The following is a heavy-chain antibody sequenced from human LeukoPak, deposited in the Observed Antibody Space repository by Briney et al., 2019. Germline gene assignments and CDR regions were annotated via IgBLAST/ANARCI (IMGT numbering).Heavy chain of an antibody. CDR1: GYTLTELS. CDR3: ATDTKGILVGAPYGYYYGMDA. V-gene: IGHV1-24*01. J-gene: IGHJ6*02. D-gene: IGHD1-26*01. Sequence: ASVKVSCKVSGYTLTELSMHWVRQAPGKGLEWMGGFDPEDGGTIYAQKFQGRVTMTEDTSTDTAYMELSSLRSEDTAVYYCATDTKGILVGAPYGYYYGMDAWGQGTTVTVSS. CDR2: FDPEDGGT.